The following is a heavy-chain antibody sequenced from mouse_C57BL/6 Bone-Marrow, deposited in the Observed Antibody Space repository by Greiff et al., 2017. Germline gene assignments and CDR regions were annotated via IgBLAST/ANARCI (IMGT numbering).Heavy chain of an antibody. CDR3: ARLTTGWYFDV. CDR2: IYPGGGYT. CDR1: GYTFTNYW. V-gene: IGHV1-63*01. Sequence: QVQLQESGAELVRPGTSVKMSCKASGYTFTNYWIGWAKQRPGHGLEWIGDIYPGGGYTNYNAKFKGKATLTADKSSSTAYMQFSSVTSEDSAICYCARLTTGWYFDVWGTGTTVTVSS. J-gene: IGHJ1*03. D-gene: IGHD1-1*01.